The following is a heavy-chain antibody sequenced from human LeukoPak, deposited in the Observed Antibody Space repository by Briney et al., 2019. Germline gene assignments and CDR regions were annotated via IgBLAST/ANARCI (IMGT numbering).Heavy chain of an antibody. V-gene: IGHV3-48*01. J-gene: IGHJ5*02. CDR2: ISSSSSTI. D-gene: IGHD1-26*01. Sequence: PGGSLRLSCAASGFTFSSYSMNWVRQAPGKGLEWVSYISSSSSTIYYADSVKGRFTISRDNSKNTLYLQMNSLRAEDTAVYYCAKAEQDWFDPWGQGTLVTVSS. CDR1: GFTFSSYS. CDR3: AKAEQDWFDP.